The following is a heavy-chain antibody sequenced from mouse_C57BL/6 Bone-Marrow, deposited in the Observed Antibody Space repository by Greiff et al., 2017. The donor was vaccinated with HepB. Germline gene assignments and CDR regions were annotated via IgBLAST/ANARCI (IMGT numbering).Heavy chain of an antibody. D-gene: IGHD1-1*01. V-gene: IGHV14-3*01. J-gene: IGHJ1*03. Sequence: VQLQHSVAELVRPGASVKLSCTASGFNIKNTYMHWVKQRPEQGLEWIGRIDPANGNTKYAPKFQGKATITADTSSNTAYLQLSSLTSEDTAIYYCARYYYGSSFYWYFDVWGTGTTVTVSS. CDR2: IDPANGNT. CDR1: GFNIKNTY. CDR3: ARYYYGSSFYWYFDV.